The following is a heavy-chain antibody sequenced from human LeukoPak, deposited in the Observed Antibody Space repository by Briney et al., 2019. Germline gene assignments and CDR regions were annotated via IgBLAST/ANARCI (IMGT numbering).Heavy chain of an antibody. V-gene: IGHV1-46*01. D-gene: IGHD6-19*01. J-gene: IGHJ4*02. CDR1: GGTFTSYY. Sequence: GASVKVSCKASGGTFTSYYMHWVRQAPGQGLEWMGIINPSGGSTSYAQKFQGRVTMTRDTSASTVYMELSSLRSEDTAVYYCARVHPDSSGWPHPFDYWGQGTLVTVSS. CDR2: INPSGGST. CDR3: ARVHPDSSGWPHPFDY.